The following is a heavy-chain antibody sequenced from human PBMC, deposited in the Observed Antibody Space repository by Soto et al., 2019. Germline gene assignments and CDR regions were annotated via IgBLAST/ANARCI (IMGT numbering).Heavy chain of an antibody. CDR1: GFSFSSHE. V-gene: IGHV3-48*03. J-gene: IGHJ4*02. Sequence: EVQLVESGGTLVQPGGSLRLSCAASGFSFSSHEMNWVRQAPGKGLEWVSFISSSGSNVYYADSVKGRFTISRDNAENSLFLQMNRLRAEGTAIYYCARGYSGGLSRGGYFDFWGQGTLVTASS. CDR2: ISSSGSNV. D-gene: IGHD5-12*01. CDR3: ARGYSGGLSRGGYFDF.